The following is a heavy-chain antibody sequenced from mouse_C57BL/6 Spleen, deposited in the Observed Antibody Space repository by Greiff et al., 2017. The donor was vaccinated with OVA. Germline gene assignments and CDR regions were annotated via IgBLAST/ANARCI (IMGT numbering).Heavy chain of an antibody. CDR1: GFTFSDYG. CDR2: ISSGSSTI. CDR3: ARVLRYPYYYAMDY. D-gene: IGHD1-1*01. J-gene: IGHJ4*01. V-gene: IGHV5-17*01. Sequence: EVQRVESGGGLVKPGGSLKLSCAASGFTFSDYGMHWVRQAPEKGLEWVAYISSGSSTIYYADTVKGRFTISRDNAKNTLFLQMTSLRSEDTAMYYCARVLRYPYYYAMDYWGQGTSVTVSS.